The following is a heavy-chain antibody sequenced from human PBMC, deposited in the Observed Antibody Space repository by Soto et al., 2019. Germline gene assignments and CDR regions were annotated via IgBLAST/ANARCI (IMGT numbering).Heavy chain of an antibody. Sequence: RASVKVSCKTSGFTFRSYGINWVRQAPGQGLEWMGWISAYNGDRKYAQELLGRVTMTTDASTSTAYMELRGLRSDDTAVYYCARDWWGADMDMDRNWLVPWGQGTLVTVSS. CDR1: GFTFRSYG. V-gene: IGHV1-18*01. J-gene: IGHJ5*02. CDR3: ARDWWGADMDMDRNWLVP. D-gene: IGHD2-2*03. CDR2: ISAYNGDR.